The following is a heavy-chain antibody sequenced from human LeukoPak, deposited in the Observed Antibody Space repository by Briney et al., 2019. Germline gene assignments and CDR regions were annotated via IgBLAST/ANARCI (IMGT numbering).Heavy chain of an antibody. J-gene: IGHJ6*03. CDR1: GYTFTSYG. CDR2: ISAYNGNT. CDR3: ARGGGPAATPYYYYYYYMDV. Sequence: ASVKVSCKASGYTFTSYGISWVRQAPGQGLEWMGWISAYNGNTNYAQKLQGRVTMTTDTSTSTAYMELRSLRSEDTAVYYCARGGGPAATPYYYYYYYMDVWGKGTTVTISS. D-gene: IGHD2-2*02. V-gene: IGHV1-18*01.